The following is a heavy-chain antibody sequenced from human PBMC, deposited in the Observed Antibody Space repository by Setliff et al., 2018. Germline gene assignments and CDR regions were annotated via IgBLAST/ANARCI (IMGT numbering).Heavy chain of an antibody. D-gene: IGHD6-13*01. CDR3: ARGPSSWSSAASRYYFYMDV. CDR2: IIPIRGAA. CDR1: GGTFSNSA. J-gene: IGHJ6*03. V-gene: IGHV1-69*13. Sequence: SVKVSCKAFGGTFSNSAINWVRQAPGQGLEWMGGIIPIRGAADYAQKFQGKVIITADGSTSTAYMELTSLRSDDAAVYYCARGPSSWSSAASRYYFYMDVWGKGTTVTVSS.